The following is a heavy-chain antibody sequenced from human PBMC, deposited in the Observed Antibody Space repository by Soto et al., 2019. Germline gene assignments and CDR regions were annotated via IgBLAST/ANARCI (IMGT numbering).Heavy chain of an antibody. Sequence: SGPTLVAATQPLMLTCSFSGFSLSASGASVGWIRQPPGKALEWLAHIYWNDDKRYSPSLRSRLTISKDTSKNQVVLTFTNMDPADTDTYYCVHRLDVPGLAFDPWGQGTLVTVSS. D-gene: IGHD3-10*02. J-gene: IGHJ5*02. CDR1: GFSLSASGAS. V-gene: IGHV2-5*01. CDR2: IYWNDDK. CDR3: VHRLDVPGLAFDP.